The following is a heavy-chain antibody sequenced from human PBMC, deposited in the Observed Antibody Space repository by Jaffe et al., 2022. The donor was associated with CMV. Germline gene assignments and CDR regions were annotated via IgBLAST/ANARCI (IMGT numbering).Heavy chain of an antibody. CDR2: IYWNDDR. V-gene: IGHV2-5*01. D-gene: IGHD1-7*01. CDR3: ARRGQFIIGTTEFDP. Sequence: QITLRESGPTLVKPTQTLTLTCTFSGFSLSTRGVSVGWIRQPPGKALEWLALIYWNDDRHYSPSLKSRLTISKDTSKNQVILTLTNMDPVDTATYYCARRGQFIIGTTEFDPWGQGILVTVSS. J-gene: IGHJ5*02. CDR1: GFSLSTRGVS.